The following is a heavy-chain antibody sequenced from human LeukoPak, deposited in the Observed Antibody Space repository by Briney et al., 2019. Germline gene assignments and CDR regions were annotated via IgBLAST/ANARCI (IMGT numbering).Heavy chain of an antibody. J-gene: IGHJ6*02. V-gene: IGHV3-43*02. CDR3: ARQGFDGMDV. CDR1: GFTFDDYA. CDR2: ISGDGGST. Sequence: GGSLRLSCATSGFTFDDYAMHWVRQAPGKGLEWVSLISGDGGSTYYADSVKGRFTIPRDNSKNSLYLQMNSLRTEDTALYYCARQGFDGMDVWGQGTTVTVSS.